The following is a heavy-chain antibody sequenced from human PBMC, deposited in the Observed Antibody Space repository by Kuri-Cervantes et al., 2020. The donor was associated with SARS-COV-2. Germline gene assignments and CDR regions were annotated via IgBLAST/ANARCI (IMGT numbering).Heavy chain of an antibody. J-gene: IGHJ6*03. CDR3: ARGRIVVVPANLRKYYYYMDV. CDR1: GGSISSYY. V-gene: IGHV4-59*12. CDR2: IYYSGST. D-gene: IGHD2-2*01. Sequence: ESLKISCTVSGGSISSYYWSWIRQPPGKGLEWIGYIYYSGSTNYNPSLKSRVTISVDTSKNQFSLKLSSVTAADTAVYYCARGRIVVVPANLRKYYYYMDVWGKGTMVNVSS.